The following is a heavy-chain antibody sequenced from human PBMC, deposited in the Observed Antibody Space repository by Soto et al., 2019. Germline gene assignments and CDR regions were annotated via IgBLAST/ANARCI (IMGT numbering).Heavy chain of an antibody. V-gene: IGHV4-34*01. D-gene: IGHD6-19*01. Sequence: SETLSLTCSIYGGSFSGYYWSWIRQPPGKGLEWIGSFYSSGSIIYNPSLRSRVSISGDTSSNQFSMSLTSVTAADTARYYCARMYSSGSGWFHPWGQGTLVTVSS. J-gene: IGHJ5*02. CDR1: GGSFSGYY. CDR2: FYSSGSI. CDR3: ARMYSSGSGWFHP.